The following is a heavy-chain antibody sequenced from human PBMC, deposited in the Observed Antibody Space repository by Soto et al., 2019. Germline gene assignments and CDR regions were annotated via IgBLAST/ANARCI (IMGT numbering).Heavy chain of an antibody. V-gene: IGHV3-74*01. D-gene: IGHD2-15*01. J-gene: IGHJ6*02. CDR2: INRGAGTT. Sequence: EVQLVESGGALVQPGGSLRLSCAASGFTFSDYWMHWVRQAPGKGLVWVSRINRGAGTTGYADSVKGRFTLSRDKAKNPVYLQMNSMRAEDTAVYYCARGIKDYYAREVWGQGTTVTVSS. CDR1: GFTFSDYW. CDR3: ARGIKDYYAREV.